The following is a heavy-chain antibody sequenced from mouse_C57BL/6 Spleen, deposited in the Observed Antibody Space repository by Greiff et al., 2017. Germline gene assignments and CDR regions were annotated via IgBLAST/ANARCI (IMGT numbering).Heavy chain of an antibody. D-gene: IGHD1-1*01. CDR2: IYPSDSET. CDR1: GYTFTSYW. J-gene: IGHJ1*03. Sequence: VQLQQPGAELVRPGSSVKLSCKASGYTFTSYWMDWVKQRPGQGLEWIGNIYPSDSETHYTQKFKDKATLTVDKSSSTAYMQLSSLTSEDSAVYYCAITTVVATRYFDGWGTATTVTFAT. V-gene: IGHV1-61*01. CDR3: AITTVVATRYFDG.